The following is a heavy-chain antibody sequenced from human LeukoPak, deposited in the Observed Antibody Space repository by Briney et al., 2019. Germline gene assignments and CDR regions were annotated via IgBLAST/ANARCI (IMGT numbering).Heavy chain of an antibody. CDR3: AREGSKIGSGRNRYYYTGMDV. J-gene: IGHJ6*04. D-gene: IGHD3-10*01. Sequence: GTSLRLSCAASGFTFGSYDIHWIRQAPGKGLEWVALISCDGSDTHYGDSVRGRFTISRDNSKNTLSLQMNSLRPEDTAVYYCAREGSKIGSGRNRYYYTGMDVWGKGTTVTVSS. CDR1: GFTFGSYD. CDR2: ISCDGSDT. V-gene: IGHV3-30*03.